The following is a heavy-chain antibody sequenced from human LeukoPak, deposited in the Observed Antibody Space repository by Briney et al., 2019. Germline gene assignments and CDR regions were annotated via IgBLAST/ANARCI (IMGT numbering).Heavy chain of an antibody. D-gene: IGHD6-19*01. CDR3: ARDPASSGWYWGYYYYYYGMDV. CDR1: GDSVSSNSAA. CDR2: TYYRSKWYN. V-gene: IGHV6-1*01. Sequence: SQTLSLTCAISGDSVSSNSAAWNWIRQSPSRGLEWLGRTYYRSKWYNDYAVSVKSRITINPDTSKNKFSLQLNSVTPEDTAVYYCARDPASSGWYWGYYYYYYGMDVWGQGTTVTVSS. J-gene: IGHJ6*02.